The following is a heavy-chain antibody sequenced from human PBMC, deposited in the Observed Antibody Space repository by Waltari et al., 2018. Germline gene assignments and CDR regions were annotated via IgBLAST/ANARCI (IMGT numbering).Heavy chain of an antibody. J-gene: IGHJ4*02. V-gene: IGHV3-9*01. CDR3: AKDLYSGSDNRIFDF. Sequence: EVQLVESGGGLVQPGRSLRLSCAASGFSFEDYAVHWVRQAPGKGLEWVSGMNWDSSDTAYADSVKGRFTISRDNAKNSLYLQMNSLRTEDTAFYYCAKDLYSGSDNRIFDFWGQGTLVTVSS. CDR2: MNWDSSDT. D-gene: IGHD1-26*01. CDR1: GFSFEDYA.